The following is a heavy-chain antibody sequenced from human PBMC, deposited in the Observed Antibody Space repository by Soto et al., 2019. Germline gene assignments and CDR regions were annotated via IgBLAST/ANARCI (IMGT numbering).Heavy chain of an antibody. V-gene: IGHV6-1*01. CDR1: VETDSRTSSS. CDR2: TYYRCKWYN. Sequence: QTGSLSGERPVETDSRTSSSSIFISHTPSRGLEWLGRTYYRCKWYNDYAVSVKSRITINPDASKNQFSLHLDSVIPEDTAVYYCAGVASFRGLDVRGKGTPVTVS. J-gene: IGHJ6*04. D-gene: IGHD2-21*01. CDR3: AGVASFRGLDV.